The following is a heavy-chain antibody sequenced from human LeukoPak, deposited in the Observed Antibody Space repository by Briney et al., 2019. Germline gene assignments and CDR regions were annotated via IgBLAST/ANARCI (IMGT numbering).Heavy chain of an antibody. CDR1: GVSVSSSDYY. D-gene: IGHD7-27*01. J-gene: IGHJ5*02. Sequence: SETLSLTCIVSGVSVSSSDYYWGWIRQPPGKGLEWIGTISYSGSTYYNPSLKSRVTISVDTSKNQFFLNLSSVTAADTAVYYCSRQETWGRRSDPWGQGHLVTVSS. CDR2: ISYSGST. V-gene: IGHV4-39*01. CDR3: SRQETWGRRSDP.